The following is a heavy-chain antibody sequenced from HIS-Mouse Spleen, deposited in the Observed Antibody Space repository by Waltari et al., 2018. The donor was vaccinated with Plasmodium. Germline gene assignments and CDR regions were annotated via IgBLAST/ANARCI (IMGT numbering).Heavy chain of an antibody. CDR2: INHSGST. D-gene: IGHD3-3*01. CDR3: ARVTSSGVYWYFDL. Sequence: QVQLQQWRAGLLKPPETLSPTCAVDGGSFSGYYWSWIRQPPGKGLEWIGEINHSGSTNYNPSLKSRVTISVDTSKNQFSLKLSSVTAADTAVYYCARVTSSGVYWYFDLWGRGTLVTVSS. CDR1: GGSFSGYY. V-gene: IGHV4-34*01. J-gene: IGHJ2*01.